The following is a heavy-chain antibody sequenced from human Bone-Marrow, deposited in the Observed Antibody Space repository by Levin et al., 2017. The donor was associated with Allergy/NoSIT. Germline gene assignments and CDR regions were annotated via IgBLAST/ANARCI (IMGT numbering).Heavy chain of an antibody. CDR2: ISTRSSYI. V-gene: IGHV3-11*05. J-gene: IGHJ4*02. D-gene: IGHD2-2*01. Sequence: GESLKISCEASGFDLTDYYMSWIRQTPGKGLEWIAYISTRSSYINYADSVKGRFTISRDNDRNLLFLQMNSLRAQHTAVYYCARDGDGASGSCYGYWGQGTMVNVSS. CDR3: ARDGDGASGSCYGY. CDR1: GFDLTDYY.